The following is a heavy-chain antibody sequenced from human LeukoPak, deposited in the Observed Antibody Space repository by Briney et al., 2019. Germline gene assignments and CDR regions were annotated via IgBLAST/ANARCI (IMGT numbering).Heavy chain of an antibody. Sequence: NPSETLSLTCTVSGVSINNPNYCWSWVRQPPGKGLEWVGYGYCNGRSYYNPSLRSRLTMTVDTSSNQFSLELSSVTAADTAVYYCARRTDGSWSAAFDIWGQGTTVTVSS. CDR2: GYCNGRS. J-gene: IGHJ3*02. CDR1: GVSINNPNYC. D-gene: IGHD3-10*01. V-gene: IGHV4-30-4*08. CDR3: ARRTDGSWSAAFDI.